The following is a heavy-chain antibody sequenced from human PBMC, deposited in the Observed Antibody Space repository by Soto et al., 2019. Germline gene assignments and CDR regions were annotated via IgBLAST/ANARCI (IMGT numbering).Heavy chain of an antibody. CDR3: ARYVRGSGRYFFDD. CDR1: GFTFINSF. D-gene: IGHD6-19*01. V-gene: IGHV3-7*01. Sequence: EVQLVESGGGLVQPGGSLRLSCVASGFTFINSFMGWVRQAPGKGLEWVANINQDGGGTYYVDSVEGRFTISRDNAKDSLYLQMNSLRGEDTAVYYCARYVRGSGRYFFDDWGQGTLVTVSS. CDR2: INQDGGGT. J-gene: IGHJ4*02.